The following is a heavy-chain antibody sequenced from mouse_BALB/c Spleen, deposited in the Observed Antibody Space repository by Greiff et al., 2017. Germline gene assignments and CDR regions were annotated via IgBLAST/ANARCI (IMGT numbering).Heavy chain of an antibody. V-gene: IGHV2-6-7*01. CDR2: IWGDGST. Sequence: QLQLKESGPGLVAPSQSLSITCTVSGFSLTGYGVNWVRQPPGKGLEWLGMIWGDGSTDYNSALKSRLSISKDNSKSQVFLKMNSLQTDDTARYYCARDDYDKGFAYWGQGTLVTVSA. J-gene: IGHJ3*01. CDR1: GFSLTGYG. CDR3: ARDDYDKGFAY. D-gene: IGHD2-4*01.